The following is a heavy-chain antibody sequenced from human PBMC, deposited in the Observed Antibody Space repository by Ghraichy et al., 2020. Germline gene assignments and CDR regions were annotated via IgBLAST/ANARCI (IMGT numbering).Heavy chain of an antibody. J-gene: IGHJ4*02. CDR3: ARDAFTGVTPLDFVY. CDR2: IYYDGST. D-gene: IGHD4-23*01. CDR1: GGSISSGSYY. Sequence: SETLSLTCTVSGGSISSGSYYWGWIRQPPGKGLEWIGNIYYDGSTYYNPSLKSRVTISVDTSTNQFSLKVPSVTAADTTVYYCARDAFTGVTPLDFVYWGQGTLVTVSS. V-gene: IGHV4-39*07.